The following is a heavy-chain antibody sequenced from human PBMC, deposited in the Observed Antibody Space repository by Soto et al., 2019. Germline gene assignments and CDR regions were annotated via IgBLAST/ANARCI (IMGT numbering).Heavy chain of an antibody. J-gene: IGHJ6*02. CDR2: IHHSGNT. CDR3: AKETAVADAIVYGLDA. D-gene: IGHD2-21*02. Sequence: QLQLQESGPGLVKTSGTLSLSCAVSGDSISRRNWASWVRQSPVQGLEWIAEIHHSGNTNDKLTLTSGVTITIDKSKIHISLSLTSVTAADTAVYYSAKETAVADAIVYGLDAWGQGTAVTVSS. CDR1: GDSISRRNW. V-gene: IGHV4-4*02.